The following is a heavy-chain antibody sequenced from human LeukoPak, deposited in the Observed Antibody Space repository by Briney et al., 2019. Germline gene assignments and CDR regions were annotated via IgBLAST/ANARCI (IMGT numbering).Heavy chain of an antibody. J-gene: IGHJ3*02. Sequence: GGSLRLSCAASGFTFRSYAMHWVRQAPGKGLEWVAVISYDGSNKYYADSVKGRFTISRDNSKNTLYLQMNSLRAEDTAVYYCARQYCSSTSCYGDDAFDIWGQGTMVTVSS. CDR3: ARQYCSSTSCYGDDAFDI. CDR1: GFTFRSYA. CDR2: ISYDGSNK. D-gene: IGHD2-2*01. V-gene: IGHV3-30*04.